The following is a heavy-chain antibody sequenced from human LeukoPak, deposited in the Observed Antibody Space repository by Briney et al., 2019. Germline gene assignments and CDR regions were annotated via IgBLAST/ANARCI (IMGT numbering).Heavy chain of an antibody. Sequence: GGSLRLSCAASGFTFSTYSMNWVRQAPGKGLEWVSSINQSSSYIYYADSVKGRFTISRDNAKNSLYLQMNSLRDEDTAVYYCARDGNYYDSSGYLKFDPWGQGTLVTVSS. CDR1: GFTFSTYS. CDR2: INQSSSYI. CDR3: ARDGNYYDSSGYLKFDP. J-gene: IGHJ5*02. D-gene: IGHD3-22*01. V-gene: IGHV3-21*01.